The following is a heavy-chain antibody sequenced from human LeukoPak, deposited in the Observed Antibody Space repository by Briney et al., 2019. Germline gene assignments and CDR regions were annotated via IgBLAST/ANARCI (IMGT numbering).Heavy chain of an antibody. CDR3: ATSPPNYYDSSGYSLWGY. V-gene: IGHV4-39*01. D-gene: IGHD3-22*01. CDR2: IYYSGST. Sequence: SETLSLTCPVSGGSISSSSYYWGWIRQPPGKGLEWIGSIYYSGSTYYNPSLKSRVTISVDTSKNQFSLKLSSVTAADTAVYYCATSPPNYYDSSGYSLWGYWGQGTLVTVSS. J-gene: IGHJ4*02. CDR1: GGSISSSSYY.